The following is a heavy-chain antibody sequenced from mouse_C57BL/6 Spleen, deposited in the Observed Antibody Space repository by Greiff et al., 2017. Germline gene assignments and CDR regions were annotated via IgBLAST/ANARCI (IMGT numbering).Heavy chain of an antibody. CDR2: IYPGSGST. J-gene: IGHJ4*01. CDR1: GYTFTSYW. CDR3: AREGLDAMDY. D-gene: IGHD3-1*01. V-gene: IGHV1-55*01. Sequence: QVQLKESGAELVKPGASVKMSCKASGYTFTSYWITWVKQRPGQGLEWIGDIYPGSGSTNYNEKFKSKATLTVDTSSSTAYMQLSSLTSEDSAVYYCAREGLDAMDYWGQGTSVTVSS.